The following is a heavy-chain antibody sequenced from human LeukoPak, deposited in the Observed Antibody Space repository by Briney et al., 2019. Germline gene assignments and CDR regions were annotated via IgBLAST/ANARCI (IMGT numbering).Heavy chain of an antibody. D-gene: IGHD3-9*01. CDR3: ARGAYYDILTGSYDY. V-gene: IGHV3-7*04. J-gene: IGHJ4*02. Sequence: GGSLRLSCAASGFTFSQYWMGWVRQAPGKGLEWVANIRQDGSEKYYVDSVKGRFTISRDNAKNSLYLQMNSLRADDTAMYYCARGAYYDILTGSYDYWGQGTLVTVSS. CDR2: IRQDGSEK. CDR1: GFTFSQYW.